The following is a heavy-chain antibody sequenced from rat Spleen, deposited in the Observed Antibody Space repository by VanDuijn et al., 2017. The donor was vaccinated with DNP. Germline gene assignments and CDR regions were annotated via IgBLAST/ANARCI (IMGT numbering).Heavy chain of an antibody. J-gene: IGHJ2*01. CDR1: GFIFSNYW. D-gene: IGHD5-1*01. CDR2: ISYEGSRT. CDR3: TRAGLGAIFDY. V-gene: IGHV5-22*01. Sequence: EVQLVESGGGPVQPGRSLKLSCIVSGFIFSNYWMTWVRQAPKKGLDWVASISYEGSRTYYGDSVKGRFTISTDNAKNTLNMKMNSLRSEDTATYYCTRAGLGAIFDYWGQGVMVTVSS.